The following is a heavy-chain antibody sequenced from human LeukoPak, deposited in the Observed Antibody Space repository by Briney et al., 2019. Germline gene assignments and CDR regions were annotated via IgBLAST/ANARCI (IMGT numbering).Heavy chain of an antibody. CDR3: AREEGGKLGIDYYFDY. D-gene: IGHD7-27*01. CDR2: ITSSSSYI. CDR1: GFTFSSHS. V-gene: IGHV3-21*01. Sequence: GGSLRLPCAASGFTFSSHSMNWGRPAPGKGLEWGSSITSSSSYIYYADSVKGRFTISRDNARNSLSLQMNSLRAEDTAVYYCAREEGGKLGIDYYFDYWGQGILVTVSS. J-gene: IGHJ4*02.